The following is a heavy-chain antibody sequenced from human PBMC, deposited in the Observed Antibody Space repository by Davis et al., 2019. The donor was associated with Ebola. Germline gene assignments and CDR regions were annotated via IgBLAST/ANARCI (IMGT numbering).Heavy chain of an antibody. CDR3: AERGGSV. CDR2: IYYTGST. CDR1: GVSINTHY. V-gene: IGHV4-59*11. D-gene: IGHD3-16*01. Sequence: PGGSLRLSCTVSGVSINTHYWSWIRQPPGKGLEWIGSIYYTGSTNYNPSLKSRVTISVDTSNNQFSLKLYSVTAAETALYYCAERGGSVWGQGTLVTVSS. J-gene: IGHJ4*02.